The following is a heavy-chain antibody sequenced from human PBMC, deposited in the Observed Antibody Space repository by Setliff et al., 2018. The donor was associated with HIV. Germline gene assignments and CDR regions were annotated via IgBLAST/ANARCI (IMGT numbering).Heavy chain of an antibody. J-gene: IGHJ4*02. CDR3: ARVLFGQSGSYKNYYFDY. D-gene: IGHD3-10*01. Sequence: PSETLSLTCIVSGGSFSSYFWSWIRQSPGKGLEWNGNIYDTGKINYNPSLKGRVTMSIDMSEDQFSLNLRSVTAADTATYYCARVLFGQSGSYKNYYFDYWGQGTLVTVSS. CDR1: GGSFSSYF. CDR2: IYDTGKI. V-gene: IGHV4-59*01.